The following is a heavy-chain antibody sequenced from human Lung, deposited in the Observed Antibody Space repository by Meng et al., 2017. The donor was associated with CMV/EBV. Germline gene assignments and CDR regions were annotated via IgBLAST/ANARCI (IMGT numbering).Heavy chain of an antibody. Sequence: GGLRRFXXPASGFPFRSYSMSWARQAPGKGLEWVANIKQEGSEKYSVDSVRGRFTISRDNAKNSLYLQMNSLRAEDTTVYYFASDRRGINIVVLHNGMDVWGQGTTVTVSS. J-gene: IGHJ6*02. CDR1: GFPFRSYS. D-gene: IGHD2-2*01. CDR2: IKQEGSEK. V-gene: IGHV3-7*01. CDR3: ASDRRGINIVVLHNGMDV.